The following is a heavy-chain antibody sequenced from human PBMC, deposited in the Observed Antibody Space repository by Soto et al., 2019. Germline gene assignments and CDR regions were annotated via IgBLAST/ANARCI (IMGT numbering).Heavy chain of an antibody. Sequence: QVPLVQSGAEVKKPGSSVTVSCKASGGTFSSYAIHWVRQAPGQGLGWRGGIFPMYGPANYAQRFQGRVTITADESTTTVYMELTSLTSQDTAVYYCARVTSMVRGVIDNWFDPWGHGTLVTVSS. D-gene: IGHD3-10*01. CDR1: GGTFSSYA. V-gene: IGHV1-69*01. CDR2: IFPMYGPA. J-gene: IGHJ5*02. CDR3: ARVTSMVRGVIDNWFDP.